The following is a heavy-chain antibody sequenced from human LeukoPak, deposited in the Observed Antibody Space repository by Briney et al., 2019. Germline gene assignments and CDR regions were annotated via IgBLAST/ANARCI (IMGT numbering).Heavy chain of an antibody. CDR3: ARDGYVDTSMVSTFLDY. Sequence: PGGSLRLSCAASGFAFSSYYMSWVRQAPGKGLEWVSSISSSSTYMFYADSVRGRFTISRDNAKNSLYLQMNSLRAEDTAVYYCARDGYVDTSMVSTFLDYWGQGALVTVSS. CDR1: GFAFSSYY. CDR2: ISSSSTYM. V-gene: IGHV3-21*01. J-gene: IGHJ4*02. D-gene: IGHD5-18*01.